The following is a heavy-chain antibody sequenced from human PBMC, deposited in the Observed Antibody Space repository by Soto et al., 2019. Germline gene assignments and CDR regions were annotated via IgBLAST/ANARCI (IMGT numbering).Heavy chain of an antibody. D-gene: IGHD6-13*01. CDR3: ARDRRSGAAGRHFDY. V-gene: IGHV3-48*02. CDR2: ISSSSSTI. Sequence: GGSLRLSCAASGFTFSSYSMNWVRQAPGKGLEWVSYISSSSSTIYYADSVKGRFTISRDNAKNTLYLQMNSLRDEDTAGSYCARDRRSGAAGRHFDYWGQGTLVTVSS. J-gene: IGHJ4*02. CDR1: GFTFSSYS.